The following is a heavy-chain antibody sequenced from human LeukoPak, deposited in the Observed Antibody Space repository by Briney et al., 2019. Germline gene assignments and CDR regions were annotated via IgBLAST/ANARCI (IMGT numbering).Heavy chain of an antibody. CDR1: GYTFTAYY. V-gene: IGHV1-2*02. Sequence: GASVKVSCKASGYTFTAYYLHWVRQAPGQGFEWMGWINPNSGGTNYAQTFQGRVTMTRDTSISTAYMDLSTLRSDDTAVYYCARVADFRQSFDLWGQGTLVTVS. J-gene: IGHJ4*02. CDR3: ARVADFRQSFDL. CDR2: INPNSGGT. D-gene: IGHD3/OR15-3a*01.